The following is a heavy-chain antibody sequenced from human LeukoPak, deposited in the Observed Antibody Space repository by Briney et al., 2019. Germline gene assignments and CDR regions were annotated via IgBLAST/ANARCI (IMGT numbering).Heavy chain of an antibody. CDR2: IYYSGST. J-gene: IGHJ6*03. Sequence: PSETLSLTCTVSGGSISSYYWSWIRQPPGKGLEWIGYIYYSGSTNYNPSLKSRVTISVDTSKNQFSLKLTSVAAADTAVYYCARVTRITMVRGVSGYYMDVWGKGTTVTISS. CDR1: GGSISSYY. V-gene: IGHV4-59*01. CDR3: ARVTRITMVRGVSGYYMDV. D-gene: IGHD3-10*01.